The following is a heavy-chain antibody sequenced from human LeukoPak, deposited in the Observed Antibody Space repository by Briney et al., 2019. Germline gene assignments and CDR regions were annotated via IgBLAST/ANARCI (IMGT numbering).Heavy chain of an antibody. CDR3: AREPGKAVAGLDY. CDR2: IYTSGST. D-gene: IGHD6-19*01. Sequence: PSETLSLTCTVSGGSISSGSYYWSWIRQPAGKGLEWIGRIYTSGSTNYNPSLKSRVTISVDTSKTQFSLKLSSVTAADTAVYYCAREPGKAVAGLDYWGQGTLVTVSS. CDR1: GGSISSGSYY. V-gene: IGHV4-61*02. J-gene: IGHJ4*02.